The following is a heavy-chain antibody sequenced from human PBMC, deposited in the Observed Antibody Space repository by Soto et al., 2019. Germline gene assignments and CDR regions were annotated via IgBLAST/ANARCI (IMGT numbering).Heavy chain of an antibody. J-gene: IGHJ6*01. Sequence: PGESLKISCKGSGYSFTSYWIGWVRQMPWKGLEWMGIIYPGDSDTRYSPSFQGQVTISADKSISTAYMQWSSLKASATGMYYCAKFSDTATGNDYYYGMDDWGRGTTVPVPS. CDR1: GYSFTSYW. CDR2: IYPGDSDT. V-gene: IGHV5-51*01. D-gene: IGHD5-18*01. CDR3: AKFSDTATGNDYYYGMDD.